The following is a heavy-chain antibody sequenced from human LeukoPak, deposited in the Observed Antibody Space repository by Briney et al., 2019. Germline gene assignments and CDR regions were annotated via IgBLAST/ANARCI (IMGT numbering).Heavy chain of an antibody. D-gene: IGHD3-10*01. Sequence: GGSLRLSCAASGFTFSSYTMHWVRQAPGKGLEWVSAISGSGGSTYYADSVKGRFTISRDNSKNTLYLQMNSLRAEDTAVYYCAKASGSGTYYKSPFDYWGQGTLVTVSS. CDR2: ISGSGGST. CDR3: AKASGSGTYYKSPFDY. CDR1: GFTFSSYT. V-gene: IGHV3-23*01. J-gene: IGHJ4*02.